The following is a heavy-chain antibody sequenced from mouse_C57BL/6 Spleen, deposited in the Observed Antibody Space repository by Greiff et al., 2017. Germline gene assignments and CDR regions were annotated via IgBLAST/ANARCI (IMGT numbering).Heavy chain of an antibody. CDR1: GYTFTDYE. Sequence: QVQLQQSGAELVRPGASVTLSCKASGYTFTDYEMHWVKQTPVHGLEWIGAIDPETGGTAYNQKFKGKAILTADKSSSTAYMELRSLTSEDSAVYYCTRGGELGPYFDYWGQGTTLTVSS. CDR3: TRGGELGPYFDY. V-gene: IGHV1-15*01. D-gene: IGHD4-1*01. J-gene: IGHJ2*01. CDR2: IDPETGGT.